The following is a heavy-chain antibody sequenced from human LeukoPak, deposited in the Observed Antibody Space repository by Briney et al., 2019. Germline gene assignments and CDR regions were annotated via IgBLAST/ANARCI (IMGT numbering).Heavy chain of an antibody. V-gene: IGHV4-31*03. CDR3: ARDRRVAMFKGFDP. J-gene: IGHJ5*02. CDR2: IYYSGST. D-gene: IGHD3-10*02. Sequence: SETLSLTCTVSGGSISSGGYYWSWIRQHPGKGLEWIGYIYYSGSTYYNPSLKSRVTISVDTSKNQFSLKLSSVTAADTAVYYCARDRRVAMFKGFDPWGQGTLVTVSS. CDR1: GGSISSGGYY.